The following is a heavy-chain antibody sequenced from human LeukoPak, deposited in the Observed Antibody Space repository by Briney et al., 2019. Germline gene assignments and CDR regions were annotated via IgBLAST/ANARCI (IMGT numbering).Heavy chain of an antibody. D-gene: IGHD3-9*01. V-gene: IGHV4-30-2*01. CDR3: ARGYYDILTGSTNFDY. CDR2: IYHSGST. Sequence: SETLSLTCAVSGGSISSGGYSWSWIRQPPGKGLEWIGYIYHSGSTYYNPSLKSRVTISVDRSKNQFSLKLSSVTAADTAVYYCARGYYDILTGSTNFDYWGQGTLVTVSS. J-gene: IGHJ4*02. CDR1: GGSISSGGYS.